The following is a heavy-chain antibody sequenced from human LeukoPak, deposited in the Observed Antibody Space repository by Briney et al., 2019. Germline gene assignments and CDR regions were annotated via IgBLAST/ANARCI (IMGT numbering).Heavy chain of an antibody. V-gene: IGHV3-30*02. J-gene: IGHJ3*02. Sequence: GGSLRLSCAASGFTFSSYGMHWVRQARGKGLEWVAFIRYDGSNKYYADSVKGRFTISRDNSKNTLYLQMNSLRAEDTAVYYCAKDSSSYYYDSSGYYLSDIWGQGTMVTVSS. CDR1: GFTFSSYG. CDR2: IRYDGSNK. CDR3: AKDSSSYYYDSSGYYLSDI. D-gene: IGHD3-22*01.